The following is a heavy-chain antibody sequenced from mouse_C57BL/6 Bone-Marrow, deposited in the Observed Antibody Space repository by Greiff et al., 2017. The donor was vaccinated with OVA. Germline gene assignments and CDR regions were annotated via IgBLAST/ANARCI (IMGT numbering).Heavy chain of an antibody. CDR1: GYSFTGYY. CDR3: ARSLDYYGSSYFYWYFDG. V-gene: IGHV1-42*01. D-gene: IGHD1-1*01. CDR2: INPSTGGT. Sequence: VQLQQSGPELVKPGASVKISCKASGYSFTGYYMNWVKQSPEKSLEWIGEINPSTGGTTYNQKFKAKATLTVDKSSSTAYMQLKSLTSEDSAVYYCARSLDYYGSSYFYWYFDGWGTGTTVTVSS. J-gene: IGHJ1*03.